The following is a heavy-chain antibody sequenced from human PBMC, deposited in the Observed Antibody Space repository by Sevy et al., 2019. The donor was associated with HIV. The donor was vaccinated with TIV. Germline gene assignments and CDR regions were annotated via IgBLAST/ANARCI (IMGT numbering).Heavy chain of an antibody. D-gene: IGHD4-17*01. CDR1: GFTFSSYG. Sequence: GGSLRLSCAASGFTFSSYGMHWVRQAPGKGLEWVAVISYDESNKYYADSVKARFTISRDNSKNTLYLQMNSLRAEDTAVYYCAKDKQVYGDYYYGMDVWGQGTTVTVSS. CDR3: AKDKQVYGDYYYGMDV. CDR2: ISYDESNK. J-gene: IGHJ6*02. V-gene: IGHV3-30*18.